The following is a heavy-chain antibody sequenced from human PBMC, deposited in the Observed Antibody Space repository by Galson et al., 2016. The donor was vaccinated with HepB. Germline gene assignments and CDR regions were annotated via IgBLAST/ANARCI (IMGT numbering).Heavy chain of an antibody. V-gene: IGHV3-23*01. D-gene: IGHD5-18*01. CDR3: AKSGKHLWSIDY. Sequence: SLRLSCAASGFTFSSYAMSWVRQAPGKGLEWVSAISGSGGTTYYADSVKGRFTISRDNSKNTLYVQMNSLRAEDMAVNYCAKSGKHLWSIDYWGQGALVTVSS. CDR2: ISGSGGTT. J-gene: IGHJ4*02. CDR1: GFTFSSYA.